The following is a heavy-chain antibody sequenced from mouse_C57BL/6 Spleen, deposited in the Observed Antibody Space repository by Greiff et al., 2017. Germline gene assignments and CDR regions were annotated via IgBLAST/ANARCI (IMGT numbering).Heavy chain of an antibody. CDR2: INYDGSST. CDR3: ARDRGNYYGSSPYYAMDY. Sequence: EVNLVESEGGLVQPGSSMKLSCTASGFTFSDYYMAWVRQVPEKGLEWVANINYDGSSTYYLDSLKSRFIISRDNAKNILYLQMSSLKSEDTATYYCARDRGNYYGSSPYYAMDYWGQGTSVTVSS. J-gene: IGHJ4*01. CDR1: GFTFSDYY. V-gene: IGHV5-16*01. D-gene: IGHD1-1*01.